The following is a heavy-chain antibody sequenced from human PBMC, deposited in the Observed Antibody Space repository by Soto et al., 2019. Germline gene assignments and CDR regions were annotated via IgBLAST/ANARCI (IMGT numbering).Heavy chain of an antibody. CDR1: GYTFTSYG. CDR3: ARGRYGDF. CDR2: ISAHNGNT. V-gene: IGHV1-18*01. Sequence: QVHLVQSGAEVKKPGASVKVSCKASGYTFTSYGITWVRQAPGKGLEWMGWISAHNGNTDYVQKLQGRVIVTRDTSTGTAYMELRSLRSDDTAVYYCARGRYGDFGGQGALVTVSS. J-gene: IGHJ4*02. D-gene: IGHD1-1*01.